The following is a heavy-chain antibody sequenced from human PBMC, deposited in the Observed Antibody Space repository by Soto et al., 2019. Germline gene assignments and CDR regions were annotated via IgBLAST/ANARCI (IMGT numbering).Heavy chain of an antibody. V-gene: IGHV3-21*01. D-gene: IGHD2-2*01. CDR3: ARGTGTAARQYYYYYGMDV. J-gene: IGHJ6*02. CDR1: GFTFSSYS. CDR2: ISSSSSYI. Sequence: EVQLVESGGGLVKPGGSLRLSCAASGFTFSSYSMNWVRQAPGKGLEWVSSISSSSSYIYYVDSVKGRFTISRDNAKNSLYLQMNSLRAEDTAVYYCARGTGTAARQYYYYYGMDVWGQGTTVTVSS.